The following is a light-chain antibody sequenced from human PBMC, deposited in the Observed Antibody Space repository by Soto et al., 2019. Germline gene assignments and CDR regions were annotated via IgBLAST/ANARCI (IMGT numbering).Light chain of an antibody. Sequence: DIVMTQSPDSLAVSLGERATLDCKSSQTVLNSSNNKTYLAWYRQRPGQPPTLLINWASTRQSGVPARFRGRGSGTEFTLTITDRQAEDLAVDYCQQFHTIPWTFGQGTKVEIK. J-gene: IGKJ1*01. CDR1: QTVLNSSNNKTY. CDR3: QQFHTIPWT. V-gene: IGKV4-1*01. CDR2: WAS.